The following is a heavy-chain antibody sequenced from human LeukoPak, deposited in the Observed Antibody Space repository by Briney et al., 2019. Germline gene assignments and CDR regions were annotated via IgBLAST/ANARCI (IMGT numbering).Heavy chain of an antibody. V-gene: IGHV1-69*13. CDR3: ARVAAAGYPFDY. J-gene: IGHJ4*02. CDR2: IIPIFGTA. CDR1: GYTFTGYH. Sequence: SVKVSCKASGYTFTGYHMHWVRQAPGQGLEWMGGIIPIFGTANYAQKFQGRVTITADESTSTAYMELSSLRSEDTAVYYCARVAAAGYPFDYWGQGTLVTVSS. D-gene: IGHD6-13*01.